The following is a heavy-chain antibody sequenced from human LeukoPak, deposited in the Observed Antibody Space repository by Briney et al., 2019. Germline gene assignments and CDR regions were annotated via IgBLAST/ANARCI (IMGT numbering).Heavy chain of an antibody. CDR1: GYTFTTYD. CDR3: ARDYDSSGYYYVPSSY. CDR2: MNSNSGNT. D-gene: IGHD3-22*01. Sequence: ASVKVSCKASGYTFTTYDINWLRQATGQGLEWMGWMNSNSGNTGYAQKFQGRVTMTRNTSISTAYMELSSLRSDDTAVYYCARDYDSSGYYYVPSSYWGQGTLVTVSS. V-gene: IGHV1-8*01. J-gene: IGHJ4*02.